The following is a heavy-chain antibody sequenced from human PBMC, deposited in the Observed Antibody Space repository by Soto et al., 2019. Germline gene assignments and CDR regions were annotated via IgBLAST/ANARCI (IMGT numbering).Heavy chain of an antibody. CDR1: GYTFTSYG. V-gene: IGHV1-18*01. D-gene: IGHD3-10*01. Sequence: ASVKVSCTASGYTFTSYGISWVRQAPGQGLEWMGWISAYNGNTNYAQKLQGRVTMTTDTSTSTAYMELRSLRSDDTAVYYCARDYGSGTSTGFDYWGQGTLVTVSS. CDR2: ISAYNGNT. CDR3: ARDYGSGTSTGFDY. J-gene: IGHJ4*02.